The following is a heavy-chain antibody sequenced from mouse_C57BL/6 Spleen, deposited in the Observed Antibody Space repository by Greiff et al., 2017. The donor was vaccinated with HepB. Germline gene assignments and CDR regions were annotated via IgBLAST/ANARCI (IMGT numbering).Heavy chain of an antibody. V-gene: IGHV14-4*01. D-gene: IGHD2-1*01. CDR2: IDPENGDT. CDR1: GFNIKDDY. CDR3: TLYGNYAY. J-gene: IGHJ3*01. Sequence: EVQLVESGAELVRPGASVKLSCTASGFNIKDDYMHWVKQRPEQGLEWIGWIDPENGDTEYASKFQGKATITADTSSNTAYLQLSSLTSEDTAVYYCTLYGNYAYWGQGTLVTVSA.